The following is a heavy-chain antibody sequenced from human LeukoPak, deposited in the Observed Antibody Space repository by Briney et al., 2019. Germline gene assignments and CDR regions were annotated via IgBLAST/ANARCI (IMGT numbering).Heavy chain of an antibody. D-gene: IGHD3-16*01. J-gene: IGHJ4*02. CDR1: GFTFSGYA. CDR3: ASDMGGSGWTFDY. Sequence: GGSLRLSCAVSGFTFSGYAMHWVRQAPGKGLEWVAVISFDGSSQYYGDSVKGRFTASRDNSKSTLYLQMNSLRPDDTAIYYCASDMGGSGWTFDYWGQGTLVTVSP. V-gene: IGHV3-30*04. CDR2: ISFDGSSQ.